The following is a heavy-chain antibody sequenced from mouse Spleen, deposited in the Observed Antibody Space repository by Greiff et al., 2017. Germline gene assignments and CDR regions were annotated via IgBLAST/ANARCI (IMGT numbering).Heavy chain of an antibody. V-gene: IGHV3-6*01. Sequence: EVHLVESGPGLVKPSQSLSLTCSVTGYSITSGYYWNWIRQFPGNKLEWMGYISYDGSNNYNPSLKNRISITRDTSKNQFFLKLNSVTTEDTATYYCARSPLDGFAYWGQGTLVTVSA. CDR3: ARSPLDGFAY. J-gene: IGHJ3*01. CDR1: GYSITSGYY. CDR2: ISYDGSN.